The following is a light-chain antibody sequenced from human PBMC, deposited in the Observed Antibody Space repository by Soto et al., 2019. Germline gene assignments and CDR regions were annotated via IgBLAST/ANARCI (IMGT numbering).Light chain of an antibody. CDR3: QQDGSSPIT. Sequence: EIVLTQSPGTLSLSPGERATLSCRASQSVSSNFLAWYQQKSGQAPRLLIYVASSRATGIPGRFSGSGSGTDFTLTISRLEPEDFAVYYCQQDGSSPITFGQGTRLEIK. CDR2: VAS. J-gene: IGKJ5*01. V-gene: IGKV3-20*01. CDR1: QSVSSNF.